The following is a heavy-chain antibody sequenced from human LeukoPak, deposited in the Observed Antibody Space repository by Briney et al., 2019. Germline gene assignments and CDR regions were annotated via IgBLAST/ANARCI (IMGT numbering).Heavy chain of an antibody. CDR3: AREDFGVANYFDY. CDR1: GGSISSGDYY. Sequence: TSQTLSLTCTVFGGSISSGDYYWSWIRQPPGKGLEWIGYIYYSGSTYYNPSLKSRVTISVDTSKNQFSLKLSSVTAADTAVYYCAREDFGVANYFDYWGQGTLVTVSS. V-gene: IGHV4-30-4*08. D-gene: IGHD3-3*01. J-gene: IGHJ4*02. CDR2: IYYSGST.